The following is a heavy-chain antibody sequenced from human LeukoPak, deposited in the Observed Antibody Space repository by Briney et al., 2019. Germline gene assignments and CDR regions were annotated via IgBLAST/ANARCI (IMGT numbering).Heavy chain of an antibody. CDR3: ASRGTYGYFNF. J-gene: IGHJ4*02. D-gene: IGHD3-10*01. CDR1: GGSITARCKY. V-gene: IGHV4-39*01. CDR2: TSYRETT. Sequence: PSQCLSPTWSVAGGSITARCKYCGWVRQPPGKGLEWIGSTSYRETTYYNPSLKRRVIVFAATSKHKFSLRLASVTAPDTATYYCASRGTYGYFNFWRQPSLVTV.